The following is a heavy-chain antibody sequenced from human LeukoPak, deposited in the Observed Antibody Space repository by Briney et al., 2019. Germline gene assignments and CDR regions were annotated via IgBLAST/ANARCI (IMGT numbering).Heavy chain of an antibody. D-gene: IGHD2-2*02. CDR3: AKDRYCSSTSCYSYMDV. Sequence: GGSLRLSCAASGFTFDDYAMHWVRQAPGKGRVGFSLISWDGGSTYYAASVKGRFTISRDNSKNSLYLQMNCLRAEDTGLYYCAKDRYCSSTSCYSYMDVWGKGTTVTVSS. J-gene: IGHJ6*03. CDR1: GFTFDDYA. V-gene: IGHV3-43D*04. CDR2: ISWDGGST.